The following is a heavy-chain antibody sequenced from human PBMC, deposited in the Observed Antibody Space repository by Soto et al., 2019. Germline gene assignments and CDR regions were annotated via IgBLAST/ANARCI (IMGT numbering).Heavy chain of an antibody. J-gene: IGHJ5*02. Sequence: GGSLRLSCAGPGFTFGDSYMSWIRQAPGKGLEWLSYISPGSRYPAYADSVKGRFTTSRDNAKRSLYLQMMSLTAEDTAIYYCVRGGGGGLFDPWGQGTMVTVSS. CDR2: ISPGSRYP. V-gene: IGHV3-11*06. CDR3: VRGGGGGLFDP. D-gene: IGHD2-15*01. CDR1: GFTFGDSY.